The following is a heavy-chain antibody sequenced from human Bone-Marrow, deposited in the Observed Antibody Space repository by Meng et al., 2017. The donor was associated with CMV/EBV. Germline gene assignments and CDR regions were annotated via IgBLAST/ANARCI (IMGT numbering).Heavy chain of an antibody. J-gene: IGHJ6*02. CDR3: ARGGGPYYYYHGMDV. CDR1: GGTFSSYA. V-gene: IGHV1-69*05. D-gene: IGHD3-16*01. Sequence: SVKVSCKASGGTFSSYAISWVRQAPGQGLEWMGGIIPIFGTANYAQKFQGRVTITTDESTSTAYMELSSLRSEDTAVYYCARGGGPYYYYHGMDVRGQGTTVTVSS. CDR2: IIPIFGTA.